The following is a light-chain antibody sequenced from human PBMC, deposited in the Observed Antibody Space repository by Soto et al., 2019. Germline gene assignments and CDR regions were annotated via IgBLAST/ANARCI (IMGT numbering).Light chain of an antibody. CDR3: QQYNNWWT. Sequence: DIVMTQSPATLSVSPGERATLTCRASQSVSSNFAWYQQKPGQAPRLLIYGASTRATGIPARFSGSGSGTEFTLTISSLQSEYFAVYYGQQYNNWWTFGQGTKVEIK. J-gene: IGKJ1*01. V-gene: IGKV3-15*01. CDR2: GAS. CDR1: QSVSSN.